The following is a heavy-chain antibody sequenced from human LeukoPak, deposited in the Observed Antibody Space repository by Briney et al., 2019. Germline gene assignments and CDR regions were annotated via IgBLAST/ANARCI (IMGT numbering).Heavy chain of an antibody. Sequence: SGTLSLTCAVSGGAISSSNWWSWVRQPPGKGLEWIGEIHHSGSTNYNPSLKSRVTISVDKSKNQFSLNLNSVTAADTAVYYCASRPGYSGYDHFDYWAMGHLLTVSS. J-gene: IGHJ4*02. V-gene: IGHV4-4*02. CDR2: IHHSGST. CDR1: GGAISSSNW. D-gene: IGHD5-12*01. CDR3: ASRPGYSGYDHFDY.